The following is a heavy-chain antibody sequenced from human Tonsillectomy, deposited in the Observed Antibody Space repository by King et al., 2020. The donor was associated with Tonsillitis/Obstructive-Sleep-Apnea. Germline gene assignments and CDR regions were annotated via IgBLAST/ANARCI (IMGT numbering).Heavy chain of an antibody. CDR3: AREAPQGGGDTTPRYYYFMDV. Sequence: VQLQQWGAGLLKPSETLSLTCAVYGESFSGYYWTWIRQHPGKGLEWIGEINHIGSTNDNPSLKSRVTISVDTSKNQFSLKLTSLTAADTAVYYCAREAPQGGGDTTPRYYYFMDVWGKGTTVTVSS. D-gene: IGHD2-21*01. CDR2: INHIGST. CDR1: GESFSGYY. V-gene: IGHV4-34*01. J-gene: IGHJ6*03.